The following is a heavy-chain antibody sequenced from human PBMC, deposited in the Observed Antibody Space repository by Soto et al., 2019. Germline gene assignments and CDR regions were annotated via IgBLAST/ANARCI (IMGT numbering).Heavy chain of an antibody. Sequence: PSDTLSLTCTVSGDSISGDNYYWAWIRQSPGKGLEWIGSIYYSGSTHYNPSLKSRVTISVDTSKNQFSLKLSSVTAADTAVYYCARVPDDWGQGTLVTVS. CDR2: IYYSGST. CDR3: ARVPDD. J-gene: IGHJ4*02. CDR1: GDSISGDNYY. V-gene: IGHV4-39*07.